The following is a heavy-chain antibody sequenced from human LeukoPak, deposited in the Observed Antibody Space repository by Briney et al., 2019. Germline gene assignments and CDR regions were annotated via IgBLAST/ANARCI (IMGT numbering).Heavy chain of an antibody. J-gene: IGHJ4*02. CDR3: ARHGGSGSFDY. CDR1: GGSTFGYY. Sequence: PSETLSLTCTVSGGSTFGYYWSWIRQPPGKGLQWLGIIYNTGTTNYNPSLKSRVTISVDTSKSQFSLNLRSVTAADTAVYYCARHGGSGSFDYWGQGTLVIVSS. V-gene: IGHV4-59*08. CDR2: IYNTGTT. D-gene: IGHD6-19*01.